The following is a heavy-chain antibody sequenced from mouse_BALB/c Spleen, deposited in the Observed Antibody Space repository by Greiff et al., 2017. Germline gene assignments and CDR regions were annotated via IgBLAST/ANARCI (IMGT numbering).Heavy chain of an antibody. J-gene: IGHJ4*01. Sequence: VHLVESGPGLVQPSQSLSITCTVSGFSLTSYGVHWVRQSPGKGLEWLGVIWSGGSTDYNAAFISRLSISKDNSKSQVFFKMNSLQANDTAIYYCARNTVVARDAMDYWGQGTSVTVSS. V-gene: IGHV2-2*02. CDR3: ARNTVVARDAMDY. D-gene: IGHD1-1*01. CDR1: GFSLTSYG. CDR2: IWSGGST.